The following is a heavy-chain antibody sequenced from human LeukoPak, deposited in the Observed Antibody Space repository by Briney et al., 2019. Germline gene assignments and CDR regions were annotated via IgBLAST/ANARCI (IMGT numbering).Heavy chain of an antibody. Sequence: ASVKVSCTASGYTFTGYYMHWVRQAPEQGLEWMGRINPTSGGTNYAQKFQGRVTMNRDTSISTAYMELSRLRSDDTAVFYCARGARVDTAMADLDYWGQGSLVTVSS. D-gene: IGHD5-18*01. CDR3: ARGARVDTAMADLDY. CDR2: INPTSGGT. J-gene: IGHJ4*02. CDR1: GYTFTGYY. V-gene: IGHV1-2*06.